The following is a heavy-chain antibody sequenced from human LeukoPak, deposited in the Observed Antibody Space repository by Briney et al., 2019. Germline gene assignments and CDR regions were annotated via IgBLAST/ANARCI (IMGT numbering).Heavy chain of an antibody. J-gene: IGHJ5*02. CDR3: ARGSSGYYGWFDP. CDR2: INPNSGGT. Sequence: VASVTVSFKASGYTFTGYYMHWVRQAPGQGLEWMGWINPNSGGTNYAQKFQGRVTMTRDTSISTAYMELSRLRSDDTAVYYCARGSSGYYGWFDPWGQGTLVTVSS. V-gene: IGHV1-2*02. CDR1: GYTFTGYY. D-gene: IGHD3-22*01.